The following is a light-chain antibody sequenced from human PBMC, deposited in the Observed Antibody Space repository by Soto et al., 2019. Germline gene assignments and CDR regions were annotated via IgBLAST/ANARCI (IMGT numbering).Light chain of an antibody. CDR3: QPYVGSGPVT. CDR1: QSVSSSN. CDR2: GAS. V-gene: IGKV3-20*01. Sequence: ETVLTQSPGTLSLSPGQRATLSCRASQSVSSSNLAWYQQKPGQAPRLLIYGASSRATGIPDRFSGSGSETDFTLTISGLEPEDFAVYFCQPYVGSGPVTFGGGTKVEVQ. J-gene: IGKJ4*01.